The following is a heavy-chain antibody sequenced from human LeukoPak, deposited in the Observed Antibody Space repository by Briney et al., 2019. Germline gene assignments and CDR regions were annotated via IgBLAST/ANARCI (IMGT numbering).Heavy chain of an antibody. D-gene: IGHD4-17*01. CDR1: GFTFSQTW. CDR2: IQSKTDGGTT. J-gene: IGHJ4*02. V-gene: IGHV3-15*01. Sequence: GGSLRLSCAASGFTFSQTWMTWVRQAPGKGLEWVGQIQSKTDGGTTDYAAPVKGRFTISRDDSKSTLYLQMNSLETDDTAVYFCATNDYDDYLPDSWGQGTLVTVSS. CDR3: ATNDYDDYLPDS.